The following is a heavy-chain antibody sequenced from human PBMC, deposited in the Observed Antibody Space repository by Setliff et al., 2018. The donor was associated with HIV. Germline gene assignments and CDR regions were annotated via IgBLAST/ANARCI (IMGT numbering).Heavy chain of an antibody. J-gene: IGHJ4*02. V-gene: IGHV3-30*02. D-gene: IGHD2-15*01. CDR1: GFTISSYH. Sequence: PGGSLRLSCAASGFTISSYHIHWVRQAPGKGLEWVAFVRHDGDVQIYADSVKGRFTASRDNPKNTVSLQLNSLRIEDTAVYYCARDFSWATDSWGQGTLVTVPQ. CDR2: VRHDGDVQ. CDR3: ARDFSWATDS.